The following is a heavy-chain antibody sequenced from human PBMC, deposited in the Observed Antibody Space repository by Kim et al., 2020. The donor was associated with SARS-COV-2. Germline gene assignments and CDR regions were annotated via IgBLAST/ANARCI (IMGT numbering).Heavy chain of an antibody. J-gene: IGHJ2*01. D-gene: IGHD6-19*01. Sequence: SETLSLTCAVSGGSISSSNWWSWVRQPPGKGLEWIGEIYHSGSTNYNPSLKSRVTISVDKSKNQFSLKLSSVTAADTAVYCCARRRIAVAGFYWYFDLWGRGTLVTVSS. V-gene: IGHV4-4*01. CDR3: ARRRIAVAGFYWYFDL. CDR1: GGSISSSNW. CDR2: IYHSGST.